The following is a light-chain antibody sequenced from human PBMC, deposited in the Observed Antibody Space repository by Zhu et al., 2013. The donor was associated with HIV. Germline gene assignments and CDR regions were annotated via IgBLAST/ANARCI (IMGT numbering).Light chain of an antibody. CDR3: QQYGNSPPT. CDR1: QSVSSSY. J-gene: IGKJ2*01. V-gene: IGKV3-20*01. CDR2: SKS. Sequence: DIVLTQSPGTLSLSPGERATLSCRASQSVSSSYLAWYQQKPGQAPRLLIYSKSTRATGIPDRFSGSASGTDFNLTITRLEPEDFAIYYCQQYGNSPPTFGQGTKLQIK.